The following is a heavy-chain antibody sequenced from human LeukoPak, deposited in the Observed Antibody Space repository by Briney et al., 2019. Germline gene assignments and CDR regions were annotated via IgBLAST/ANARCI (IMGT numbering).Heavy chain of an antibody. D-gene: IGHD3-16*01. CDR1: EFTFKNYA. CDR2: IAVNAVAT. J-gene: IGHJ3*01. CDR3: AKYPPRDTDLGHVFDV. V-gene: IGHV3-23*01. Sequence: GGSLRLSCTASEFTFKNYAFFWVRQAPGKGLEWVSSIAVNAVATYYADSVRGRFTISRDNSRNTLYLQMNSLRSEDTALYYCAKYPPRDTDLGHVFDVWGQGTMVTVSS.